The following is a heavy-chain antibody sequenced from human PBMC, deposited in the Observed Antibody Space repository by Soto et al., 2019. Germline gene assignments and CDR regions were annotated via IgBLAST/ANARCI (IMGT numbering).Heavy chain of an antibody. CDR2: INPSGGST. D-gene: IGHD3-9*01. Sequence: SVNGSGKAAGYTLTPDYVACGRQPPGQGLEWMGIINPSGGSTSYAQKFQGRVTMTRDTSTSTVYMELSSLRSEDTAVYYCARDGSDIPQYYFDYWGQGTLVTVSS. CDR1: GYTLTPDY. V-gene: IGHV1-46*01. CDR3: ARDGSDIPQYYFDY. J-gene: IGHJ4*02.